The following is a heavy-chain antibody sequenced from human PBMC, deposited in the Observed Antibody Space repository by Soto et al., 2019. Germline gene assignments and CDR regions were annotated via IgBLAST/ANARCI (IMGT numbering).Heavy chain of an antibody. CDR1: GFSFNNFA. V-gene: IGHV3-23*01. CDR3: AKLSRADFWSGYSTD. CDR2: ISASGSST. J-gene: IGHJ4*02. Sequence: GGSLRLSCAASGFSFNNFAMNWVRQAPGRGLEWVSGISASGSSTHSADSVEGRFTISRDNSKNTLYLQMNSVRAEDTAIYYCAKLSRADFWSGYSTDWGQGTLVTVSS. D-gene: IGHD3-3*01.